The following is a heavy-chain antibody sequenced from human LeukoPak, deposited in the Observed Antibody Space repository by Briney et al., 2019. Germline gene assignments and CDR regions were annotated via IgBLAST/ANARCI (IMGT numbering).Heavy chain of an antibody. J-gene: IGHJ6*02. CDR2: TYYSGST. CDR1: GGSISSYY. CDR3: ARDRHYYGSGSYGAYYYYGMDV. V-gene: IGHV4-59*01. D-gene: IGHD3-10*01. Sequence: PSETLSLTCTVSGGSISSYYWTWIRQPPGKGLEWIGYTYYSGSTNYNPSFKSRVTISVDTSKTQFSLKLSSVTAADTAVYYCARDRHYYGSGSYGAYYYYGMDVWGQGTTVTVSS.